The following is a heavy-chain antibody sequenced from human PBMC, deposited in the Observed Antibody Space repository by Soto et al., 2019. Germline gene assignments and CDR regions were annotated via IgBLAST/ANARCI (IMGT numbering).Heavy chain of an antibody. CDR1: GGSISSGGYY. V-gene: IGHV4-31*03. J-gene: IGHJ4*02. D-gene: IGHD6-6*01. CDR3: ARDWGSSSPWIFDY. CDR2: IYYSGST. Sequence: QVQLQESGPGLVKPSQTLSLTCTVSGGSISSGGYYWSWIRQHPGKGLEWIGYIYYSGSTYYNPSFKSRVTISVDTSKNQFARKLSSVTAADTAVYYCARDWGSSSPWIFDYWGQGTLVTVSS.